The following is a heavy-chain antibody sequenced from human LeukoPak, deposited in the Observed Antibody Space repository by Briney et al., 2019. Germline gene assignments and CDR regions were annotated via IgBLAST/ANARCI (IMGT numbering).Heavy chain of an antibody. CDR3: ARDGYSGSDAL. Sequence: SETLSLTCTVSGGPISTYYWSWIRQPPGKGLEWIGYIYHSGSTNYNPSLKSRVTISVDTSQNQFYLKLSSVTAADTAVYYCARDGYSGSDALWGQGTLVTVPS. J-gene: IGHJ4*02. D-gene: IGHD5-12*01. V-gene: IGHV4-59*01. CDR2: IYHSGST. CDR1: GGPISTYY.